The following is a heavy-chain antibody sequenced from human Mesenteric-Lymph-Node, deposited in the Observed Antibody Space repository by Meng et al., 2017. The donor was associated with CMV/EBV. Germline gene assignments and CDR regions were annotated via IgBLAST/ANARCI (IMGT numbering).Heavy chain of an antibody. CDR3: ARDRTALLNPLADLRAVDS. D-gene: IGHD2-2*01. CDR2: MSYDGSKM. CDR1: GFIFSHYP. Sequence: GGSLRLSCAGSGFIFSHYPMHWVRQAPGKGLEWVAVMSYDGSKMYYADSVKGRFTISRDNSKNTLYLQMNSLRFEDTAVYYCARDRTALLNPLADLRAVDSWGQGTRVTVSS. J-gene: IGHJ4*02. V-gene: IGHV3-30*04.